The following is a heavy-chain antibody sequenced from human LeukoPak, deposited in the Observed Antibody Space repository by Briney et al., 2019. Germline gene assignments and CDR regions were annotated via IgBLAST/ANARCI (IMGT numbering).Heavy chain of an antibody. CDR3: ARDQISINALDI. CDR2: ISHTGST. Sequence: SETLSLTCTVSGASINGHYWSWVRQSPEKGLEWIGYISHTGSTNYNPFLKSRVTMSVDTSKKQFSLKLSSVTAADTAIYCCARDQISINALDIWGQGTLVTVSS. CDR1: GASINGHY. V-gene: IGHV4-59*11. J-gene: IGHJ3*02. D-gene: IGHD3-10*01.